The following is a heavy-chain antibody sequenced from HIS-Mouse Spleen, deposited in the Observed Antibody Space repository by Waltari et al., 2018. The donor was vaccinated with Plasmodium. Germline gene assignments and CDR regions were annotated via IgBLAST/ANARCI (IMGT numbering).Heavy chain of an antibody. D-gene: IGHD5-18*01. J-gene: IGHJ4*02. CDR1: GGSISSYS. V-gene: IGHV4-59*08. Sequence: QVQLQESGPGLVKPSETLSLTCHVSGGSISSYSWSWIRQPPGKGLEWIGYIYYSGSTNYNPSLKSRVTISVDTSKNQFSLKLSSVTAADTAVYYCARLRYSYGYFDYWGQGTLVTVSS. CDR3: ARLRYSYGYFDY. CDR2: IYYSGST.